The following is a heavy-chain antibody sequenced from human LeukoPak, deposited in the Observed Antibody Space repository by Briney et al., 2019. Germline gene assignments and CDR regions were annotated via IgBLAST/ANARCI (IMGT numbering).Heavy chain of an antibody. V-gene: IGHV4-38-2*02. CDR3: ARLWLN. CDR2: IYHSGST. Sequence: SETLSLTCTVSGYSISSGYYWGWIRQPPGKGLEWIGSIYHSGSTYYNPSLKSRVTISVDTSKNRFSLKLSSVTAADTAVYYCARLWLNWGQGTLVTVSP. D-gene: IGHD2-21*01. CDR1: GYSISSGYY. J-gene: IGHJ4*02.